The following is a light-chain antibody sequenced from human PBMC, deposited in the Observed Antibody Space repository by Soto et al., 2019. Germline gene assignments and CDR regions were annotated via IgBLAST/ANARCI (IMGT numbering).Light chain of an antibody. CDR3: SSYAGSNLV. J-gene: IGLJ2*01. CDR1: SSDVGGYNY. CDR2: KVS. V-gene: IGLV2-8*01. Sequence: QSALTQPPSASGSPGQSVTISCTGTSSDVGGYNYVSWYQQHPGKAPKVMIYKVSKRPSGVPDRFSGSKSGNTASLTVSGLQAEDEADYYCSSYAGSNLVFGGGTKLTVL.